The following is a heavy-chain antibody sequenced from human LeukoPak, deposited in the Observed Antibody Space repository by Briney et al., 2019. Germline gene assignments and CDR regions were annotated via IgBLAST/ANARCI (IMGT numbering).Heavy chain of an antibody. Sequence: GGSLRLSCAASGLTFSSQAINWVRQAPGKGLERVSGISGSGGSIYYADSVKGRSTISRDNSQIKLYLQMNSLTAEDTGVYHCAKPKGDDGRGAFDIWGQGTMVTVSS. CDR1: GLTFSSQA. CDR2: ISGSGGSI. J-gene: IGHJ3*02. CDR3: AKPKGDDGRGAFDI. D-gene: IGHD3-16*01. V-gene: IGHV3-23*01.